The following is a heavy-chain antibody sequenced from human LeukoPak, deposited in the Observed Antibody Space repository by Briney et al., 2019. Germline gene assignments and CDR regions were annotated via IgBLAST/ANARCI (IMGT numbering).Heavy chain of an antibody. D-gene: IGHD1-26*01. CDR3: AKDRSGSYFDY. Sequence: PGGSLRLSCAASGFTFSSYSMNWVRQAPGKGLEWVSSISRTSSYIYYADSVKGRFTISRDNFKNTLYLQMNSLRAEDTAVYYCAKDRSGSYFDYWGQGTLVTVSS. J-gene: IGHJ4*02. V-gene: IGHV3-21*04. CDR1: GFTFSSYS. CDR2: ISRTSSYI.